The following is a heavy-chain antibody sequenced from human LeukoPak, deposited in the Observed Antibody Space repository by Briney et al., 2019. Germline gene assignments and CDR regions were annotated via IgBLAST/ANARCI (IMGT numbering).Heavy chain of an antibody. V-gene: IGHV1-69*04. CDR1: GYTFTSYD. CDR3: ARAERWLQLTFDY. J-gene: IGHJ4*02. D-gene: IGHD5-24*01. Sequence: GASVKVSCKASGYTFTSYDINWVRQAPGQGLEWMGRIIPILGIANYAQKFQGRVTITADKSTSTAYMELSSLRSEDTAVYYCARAERWLQLTFDYWGQGTLVTVSS. CDR2: IIPILGIA.